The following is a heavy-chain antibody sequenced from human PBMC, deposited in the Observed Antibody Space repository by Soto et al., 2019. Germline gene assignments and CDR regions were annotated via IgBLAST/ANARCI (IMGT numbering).Heavy chain of an antibody. CDR3: ARGAIVGVNDVFDV. Sequence: QPGGSLRLSCAASGFPFSPYTMHWVRQAPGQGLEWVAVISYDGTNQYYADSVKGRFIISRDNSNNTLSLQMHSLKSEDTAVYFCARGAIVGVNDVFDVWGQGTMVSVSS. V-gene: IGHV3-30*14. J-gene: IGHJ3*01. CDR2: ISYDGTNQ. D-gene: IGHD1-26*01. CDR1: GFPFSPYT.